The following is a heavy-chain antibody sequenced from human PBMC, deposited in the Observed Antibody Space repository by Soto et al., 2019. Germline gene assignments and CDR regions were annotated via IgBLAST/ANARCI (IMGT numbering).Heavy chain of an antibody. CDR1: DDSVSSGSFP. CDR3: ARDSNWRGFDS. V-gene: IGHV4-61*01. Sequence: SETLSLTCTVSDDSVSSGSFPWRWIRQSPGKGLGWIGHLHHSASTNYNPALMSRVTIALDTAKNQSSLTVRSVTAADTDVYYCARDSNWRGFDSWGQGNLVTVS. J-gene: IGHJ4*02. CDR2: LHHSAST. D-gene: IGHD1-1*01.